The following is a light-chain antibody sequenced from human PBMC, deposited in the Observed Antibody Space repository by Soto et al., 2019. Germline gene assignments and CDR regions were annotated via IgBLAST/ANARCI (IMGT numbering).Light chain of an antibody. CDR1: SSNIGAGYD. CDR2: GNS. Sequence: QSVLTQPPSVSGAPGQRVTISCTGSSSNIGAGYDVHWYQQLPGTAPKLLIYGNSNRPSGVPDRFSGSKSGNTASLTVSGLQAEDEADYYCSSFAGNNNNLFGGGTKLTVL. V-gene: IGLV1-40*01. CDR3: SSFAGNNNNL. J-gene: IGLJ2*01.